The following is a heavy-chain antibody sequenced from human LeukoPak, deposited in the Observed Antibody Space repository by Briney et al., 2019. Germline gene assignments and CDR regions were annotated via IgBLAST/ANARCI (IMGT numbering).Heavy chain of an antibody. Sequence: GGSVRLSCTASGFSSRTHWMRWVPQAPGKGVECGANIRPDGGERYNGDSLKGRFTISRDNAKNSLYLQMNFLRADDTAIYYCTRQGDWNFEFWGQGTLVTVSS. CDR3: TRQGDWNFEF. V-gene: IGHV3-7*03. CDR2: IRPDGGER. J-gene: IGHJ4*02. CDR1: GFSSRTHW. D-gene: IGHD3/OR15-3a*01.